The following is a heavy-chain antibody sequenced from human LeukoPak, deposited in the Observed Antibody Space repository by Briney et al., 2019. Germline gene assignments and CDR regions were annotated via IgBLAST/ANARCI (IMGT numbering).Heavy chain of an antibody. V-gene: IGHV3-21*01. CDR2: ISSSSSYI. J-gene: IGHJ6*02. CDR1: GFTFSIYG. Sequence: PGGSLRLSCAASGFTFSIYGMSWVRQAPGKGLEWVSSISSSSSYIYYADSVKGRFTISRDNAKNSLYLQMNSLRAEDTAVYYCAREHGGYSSHYYYYGMDVWGQGTTVTVSS. CDR3: AREHGGYSSHYYYYGMDV. D-gene: IGHD5-18*01.